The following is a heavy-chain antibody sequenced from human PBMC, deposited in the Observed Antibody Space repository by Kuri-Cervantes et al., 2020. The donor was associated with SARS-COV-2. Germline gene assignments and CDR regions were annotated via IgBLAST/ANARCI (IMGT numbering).Heavy chain of an antibody. D-gene: IGHD3-10*01. CDR2: IIPILGIA. Sequence: SVKVSCKASGYTFTSYYMHWVRQAPGQGLEWMGGIIPILGIANYAQKFQGRVTITADKSTSTAYMELRSLRSDDTAVYYCARASFGELLLFWWGQGTLVTVSS. CDR1: GYTFTSYY. CDR3: ARASFGELLLFW. V-gene: IGHV1-69*10. J-gene: IGHJ4*02.